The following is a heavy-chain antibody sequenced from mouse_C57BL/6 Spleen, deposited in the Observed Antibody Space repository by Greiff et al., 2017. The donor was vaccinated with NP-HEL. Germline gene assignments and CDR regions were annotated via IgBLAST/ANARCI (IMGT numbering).Heavy chain of an antibody. CDR3: ARGGKLGPTDY. CDR2: INPNNGGT. CDR1: GYTFTDYY. Sequence: VQLQQSGPELVKPGASVKISCKASGYTFTDYYMNWVKQSHGKSLEWIGDINPNNGGTSYNQKFKGKATLTVDKSSSTAYMELRSLASEDSAVYYCARGGKLGPTDYWGQGTTLTVSS. D-gene: IGHD4-1*01. J-gene: IGHJ2*01. V-gene: IGHV1-26*01.